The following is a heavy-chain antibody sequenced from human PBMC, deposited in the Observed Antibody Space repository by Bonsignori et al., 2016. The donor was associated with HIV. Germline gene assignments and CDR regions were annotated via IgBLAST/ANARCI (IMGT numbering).Heavy chain of an antibody. CDR2: INHSGGT. V-gene: IGHV4-34*01. Sequence: GSLRLSCAVYGGSFSGYFWSWIRQPPGKGLEWIGEINHSGGTNYNPSLKSRVTMSVDMSKNQFSLKLSSVTAADTAVYYCARFRGEYPNWFDPWGPGNPGHRLL. CDR3: ARFRGEYPNWFDP. J-gene: IGHJ5*02. CDR1: GGSFSGYF. D-gene: IGHD3-10*01.